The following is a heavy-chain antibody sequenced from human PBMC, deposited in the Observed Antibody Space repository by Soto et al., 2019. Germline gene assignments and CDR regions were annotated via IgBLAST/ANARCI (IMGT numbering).Heavy chain of an antibody. CDR2: ISGSGGST. CDR3: AKDQRVAVALGWFDP. V-gene: IGHV3-23*01. D-gene: IGHD6-19*01. CDR1: GFTFSSYA. J-gene: IGHJ5*02. Sequence: GGSLRLSCAASGFTFSSYAMSWVRQAPGKGLEWVSAISGSGGSTYYADSVKGRFTISRDNSKNTLYLQMNSLRAEDMAVYYCAKDQRVAVALGWFDPWGQGTLVTVSS.